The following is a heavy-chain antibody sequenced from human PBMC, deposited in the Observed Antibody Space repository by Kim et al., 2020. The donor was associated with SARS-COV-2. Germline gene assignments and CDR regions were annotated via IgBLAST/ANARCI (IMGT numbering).Heavy chain of an antibody. V-gene: IGHV3-48*03. CDR2: ISSSGSTI. CDR3: ARDLEYYGSGSSWTRYGMDV. J-gene: IGHJ6*02. CDR1: GFTFSSYE. D-gene: IGHD3-10*01. Sequence: GGSLRLSCAASGFTFSSYEMNWVRQAPGKGLEWVSYISSSGSTIYYADSVKGRFTISRDNDKNSPYLQMNSLRAEDTAVYYCARDLEYYGSGSSWTRYGMDVWGQGTTVTVSS.